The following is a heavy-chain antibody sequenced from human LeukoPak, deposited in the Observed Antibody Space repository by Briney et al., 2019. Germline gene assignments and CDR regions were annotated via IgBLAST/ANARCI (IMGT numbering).Heavy chain of an antibody. V-gene: IGHV3-20*04. Sequence: PGGSLRLSCEASGFTLEDFGMSWVRQVPGKGLEWVAGINRNGDISGHADSVKGRFTISRDNAKNSLYLQMNSLRAEDTAVYYCARDRYYYGSGSPIDYWGQGTLVTVSS. D-gene: IGHD3-10*01. CDR1: GFTLEDFG. CDR3: ARDRYYYGSGSPIDY. CDR2: INRNGDIS. J-gene: IGHJ4*02.